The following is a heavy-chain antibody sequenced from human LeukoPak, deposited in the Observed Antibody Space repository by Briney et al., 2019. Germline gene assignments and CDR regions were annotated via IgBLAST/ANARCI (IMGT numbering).Heavy chain of an antibody. J-gene: IGHJ3*01. D-gene: IGHD6-13*01. CDR3: ARFSSTWHDTFDV. CDR1: GFSVSFYY. Sequence: ESGGSLRLSCAASGFSVSFYYINWVRQAPGNGLEWVSVIYSGDKTYFADSVKGRFTISRDTSYNRIYLQMNSLRAEDTAIYYCARFSSTWHDTFDVWGQGTMVTVSS. V-gene: IGHV3-53*01. CDR2: IYSGDKT.